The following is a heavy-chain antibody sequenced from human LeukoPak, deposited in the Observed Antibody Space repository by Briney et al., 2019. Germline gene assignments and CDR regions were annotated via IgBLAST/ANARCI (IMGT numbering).Heavy chain of an antibody. CDR2: ISSSSSYI. CDR1: GFTFSSYS. J-gene: IGHJ4*02. CDR3: ARGGGGSGSRNDY. D-gene: IGHD3-10*01. V-gene: IGHV3-21*01. Sequence: PGGSLRLSCAASGFTFSSYSMNWVRQAPGKGLEWVSSISSSSSYIYYADSVKGRFTISRDNAKNSLYLQMNSLRAEDTAVYYCARGGGGSGSRNDYWGQGTLVTVSS.